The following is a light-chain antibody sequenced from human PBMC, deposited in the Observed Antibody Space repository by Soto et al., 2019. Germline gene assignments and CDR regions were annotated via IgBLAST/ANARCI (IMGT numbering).Light chain of an antibody. V-gene: IGKV3-11*01. J-gene: IGKJ5*01. CDR1: QSVSSY. CDR3: KQRSNWPIT. CDR2: DAS. Sequence: EIVLTQSPATLSLSPGERATLSCSASQSVSSYLAWYQQKPGQAPRLLIYDASNRATGIPARFSGSGSGTDFTLTISSLEPEDFAVYYCKQRSNWPITFGQGTRLEIK.